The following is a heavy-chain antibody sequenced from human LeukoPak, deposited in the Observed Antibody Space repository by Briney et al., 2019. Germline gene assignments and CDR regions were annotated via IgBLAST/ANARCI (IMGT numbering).Heavy chain of an antibody. CDR2: ISGSGGST. Sequence: PGGSLRLSCAASGFTFSSYAMSWVRQAPGKGLEWVSAISGSGGSTYYADSVKGRFTISRDNSKNTLYLQMNSLRAEDTAVYYCAKNNLATLWFGELLRVDAFDIWGQGTMVTVSS. D-gene: IGHD3-10*01. J-gene: IGHJ3*02. CDR1: GFTFSSYA. CDR3: AKNNLATLWFGELLRVDAFDI. V-gene: IGHV3-23*01.